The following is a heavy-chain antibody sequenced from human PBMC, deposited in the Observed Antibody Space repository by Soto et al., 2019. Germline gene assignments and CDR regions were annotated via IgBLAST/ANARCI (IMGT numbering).Heavy chain of an antibody. V-gene: IGHV4-34*01. CDR3: ARGGAATMKSNYFDC. Sequence: PSETLSLTCTVSGGSISGHYWSWIRQPPGKGLEWIGEIIHSGITNYNPSLKSRVTISVDTSKNQFSLKLSSVTAADTAVYYCARGGAATMKSNYFDCWGQGTLVTVSS. J-gene: IGHJ4*02. CDR1: GGSISGHY. D-gene: IGHD5-12*01. CDR2: IIHSGIT.